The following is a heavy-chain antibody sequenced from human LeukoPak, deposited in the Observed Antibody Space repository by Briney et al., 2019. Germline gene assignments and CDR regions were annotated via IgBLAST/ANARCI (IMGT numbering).Heavy chain of an antibody. J-gene: IGHJ2*01. V-gene: IGHV4-59*01. CDR2: IYYSGST. D-gene: IGHD6-19*01. CDR3: ARLLTYSSGWDPYWYFDL. Sequence: SETLSLTCTVSGGSISSYYWSWLRQPPGKGLEWIGYIYYSGSTNYNPSLKSRVTISVDTSKNQFSLKLSSVTAADTAVYYCARLLTYSSGWDPYWYFDLWGRGTLVTVSS. CDR1: GGSISSYY.